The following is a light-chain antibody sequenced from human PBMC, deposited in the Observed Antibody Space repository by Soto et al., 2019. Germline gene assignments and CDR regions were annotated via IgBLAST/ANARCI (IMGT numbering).Light chain of an antibody. V-gene: IGKV3-20*01. Sequence: EIVLTQSPGTLSLSPGERATLSCRASQSVSNSYLAWYQQKLGQAPRLLIYAASTRAPGIPARFSGSGSGTDFTLTISRLEPEDFALYYCQQYSSSTRTFCQGTKVEIK. J-gene: IGKJ1*01. CDR3: QQYSSSTRT. CDR2: AAS. CDR1: QSVSNSY.